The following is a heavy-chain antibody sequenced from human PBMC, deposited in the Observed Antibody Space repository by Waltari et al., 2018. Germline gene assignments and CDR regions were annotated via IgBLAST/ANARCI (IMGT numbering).Heavy chain of an antibody. Sequence: QVQLVQSGAEVTKPGASVKVSCKASGYTFTGYYMPWVRQAPGQGLEWMGWINPNRGGTNYAKKFQGRVTMTRDTSISTAYMELSRLRSDDTAVYYCATLPAITGTTDYWGQGTLVTVSS. D-gene: IGHD1-7*01. J-gene: IGHJ4*02. CDR3: ATLPAITGTTDY. V-gene: IGHV1-2*02. CDR1: GYTFTGYY. CDR2: INPNRGGT.